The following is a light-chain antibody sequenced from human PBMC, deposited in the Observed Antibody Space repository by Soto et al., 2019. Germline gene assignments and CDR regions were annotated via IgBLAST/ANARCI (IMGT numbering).Light chain of an antibody. Sequence: QSVLNQPASVSGSPGQSITISCTGTSSDVAGYKYVSWYQQHPGKAPKLMIYDVSNRPSGVSDRFSGSNSANTASLTISGLQAEDEADYYCSSYTSSSTYVFGTGTKVTVL. CDR1: SSDVAGYKY. J-gene: IGLJ1*01. CDR2: DVS. V-gene: IGLV2-14*01. CDR3: SSYTSSSTYV.